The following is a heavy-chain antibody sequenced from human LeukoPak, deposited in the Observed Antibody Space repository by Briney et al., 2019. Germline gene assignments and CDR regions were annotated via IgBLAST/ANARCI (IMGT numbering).Heavy chain of an antibody. V-gene: IGHV4-38-2*01. Sequence: PSETLSLTCAVSGYSISSGYYWGWIRQPPGKGLEWIGSIHHSGSTYYNPSLKSRVTISVDTSKNQFSLKLSSVTAADTAVYYCAGARVGATSGLDYWGQGTLVTVSS. D-gene: IGHD1-26*01. CDR1: GYSISSGYY. CDR3: AGARVGATSGLDY. CDR2: IHHSGST. J-gene: IGHJ4*02.